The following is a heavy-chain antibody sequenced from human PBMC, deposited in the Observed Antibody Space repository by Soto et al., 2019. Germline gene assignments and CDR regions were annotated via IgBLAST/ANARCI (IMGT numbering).Heavy chain of an antibody. CDR1: GYTFIGYY. CDR2: INPNSGGT. Sequence: QVQLVQSGAEVKKTGASVKVSCKASGYTFIGYYIHWVRQAPGQGLERRGWINPNSGGTNYAQRFQGWVTMTRARSIRAAYRGLSRLKSDDTAVYYCARVGGGLASLGYYGMDVWGQGTTVTVSS. V-gene: IGHV1-2*04. CDR3: ARVGGGLASLGYYGMDV. J-gene: IGHJ6*02. D-gene: IGHD3-10*01.